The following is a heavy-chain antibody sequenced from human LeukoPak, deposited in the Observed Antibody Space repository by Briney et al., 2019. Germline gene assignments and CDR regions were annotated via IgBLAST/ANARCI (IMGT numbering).Heavy chain of an antibody. CDR2: IYYSGST. J-gene: IGHJ6*03. Sequence: SETLSLTCTVSGGSISSSSYYWGWIRQPPVKGLEWIGNIYYSGSTYYNPSLKSRVTISVETSKNQFSLKLSAVTAADTAVYYCASVRRWFGESSKYYSYYYMDVWGNGTTVTISS. CDR1: GGSISSSSYY. CDR3: ASVRRWFGESSKYYSYYYMDV. D-gene: IGHD3-10*01. V-gene: IGHV4-39*01.